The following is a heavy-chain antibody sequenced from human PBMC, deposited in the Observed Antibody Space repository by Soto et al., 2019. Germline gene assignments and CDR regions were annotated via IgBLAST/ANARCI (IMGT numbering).Heavy chain of an antibody. D-gene: IGHD2-8*02. V-gene: IGHV3-9*01. CDR2: IYWNSGDI. J-gene: IGHJ2*01. CDR3: VKDIGASGAYWYFDL. CDR1: GFTFDDFA. Sequence: EMQLVESGGGLVQPGRSLRLSCAASGFTFDDFAMHWVRQAPGKGLEWVSGIYWNSGDIDYADSVRGRFTISRDNAKNALYLQMNSLRAEDAAFYYCVKDIGASGAYWYFDLWGRGTLVTVSS.